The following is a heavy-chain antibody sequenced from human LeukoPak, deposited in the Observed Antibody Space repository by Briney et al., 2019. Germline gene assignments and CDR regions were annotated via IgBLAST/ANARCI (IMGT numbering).Heavy chain of an antibody. CDR2: ISGGGGST. CDR3: ARAPAGSTTSQIDY. Sequence: GGSLRLSCAASGLTFGTYAMSWVRQAPGRGLEWISSISGGGGSTNYADSVKGRFTISRDNSKNTLFLQIDSLRVEDTAIYYCARAPAGSTTSQIDYWGQGTLVTVSS. V-gene: IGHV3-23*01. CDR1: GLTFGTYA. D-gene: IGHD2-2*01. J-gene: IGHJ4*02.